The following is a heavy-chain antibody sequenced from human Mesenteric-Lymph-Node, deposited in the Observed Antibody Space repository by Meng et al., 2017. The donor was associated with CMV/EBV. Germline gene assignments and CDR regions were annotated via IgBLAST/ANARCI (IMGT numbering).Heavy chain of an antibody. D-gene: IGHD6-6*01. CDR3: AKDLAVSSSPYYYGMDV. CDR2: ISWNSGSI. J-gene: IGHJ6*02. Sequence: SLKISCAASGFTFDDYAMHWVRQAPGKGLEWVSGISWNSGSIGYADSVKGRFTISRDNAKNSLYLQMNSLRAEDTALYYCAKDLAVSSSPYYYGMDVWGQGTTVTVSS. V-gene: IGHV3-9*01. CDR1: GFTFDDYA.